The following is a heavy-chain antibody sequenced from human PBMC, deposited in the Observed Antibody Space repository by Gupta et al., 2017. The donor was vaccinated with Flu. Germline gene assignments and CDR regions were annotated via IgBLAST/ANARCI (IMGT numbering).Heavy chain of an antibody. Sequence: QVQLVESGGGVVQPGRSLRLSCAASGFTFSTYAMHWVRQAPGKGLAVGAGISYERSKQYHADFVKGRFTITRDKFGNTLSLQMNSLRAEDSALYYCALGGGWNDGRVSDAFDIRGQGTMVTVSS. CDR2: ISYERSKQ. CDR3: ALGGGWNDGRVSDAFDI. V-gene: IGHV3-30-3*01. D-gene: IGHD1-1*01. CDR1: GFTFSTYA. J-gene: IGHJ3*02.